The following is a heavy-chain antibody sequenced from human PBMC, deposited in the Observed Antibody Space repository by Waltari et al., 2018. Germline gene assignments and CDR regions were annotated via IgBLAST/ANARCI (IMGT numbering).Heavy chain of an antibody. D-gene: IGHD3-22*01. Sequence: EVQLVESGGGLVQPGGSLRLSCAASGFTFSSYEMNWVRQAPGKGLEWVSYISSSGSTIYYADSVKGRFTISRDNAKNSLYLQMNSLRAEDTAVYYCARDLYYYDSSGYPFAEYFQHWGQGTLVTVSS. J-gene: IGHJ1*01. CDR2: ISSSGSTI. CDR3: ARDLYYYDSSGYPFAEYFQH. CDR1: GFTFSSYE. V-gene: IGHV3-48*03.